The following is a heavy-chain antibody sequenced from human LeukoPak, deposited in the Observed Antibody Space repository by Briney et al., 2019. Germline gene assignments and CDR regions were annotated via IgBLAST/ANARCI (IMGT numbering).Heavy chain of an antibody. V-gene: IGHV1-2*02. CDR2: ITPNSGDT. CDR3: ARDSSLFGGSDY. Sequence: ASVMVSCKASGYTFTGYHLHWVRQAPGQGLEWIGRITPNSGDTYYAQDFRGRVTMTRDTSINTAYIELSRLRSDDTAVYYCARDSSLFGGSDYWGRGTLVTVSS. D-gene: IGHD3-10*02. CDR1: GYTFTGYH. J-gene: IGHJ4*02.